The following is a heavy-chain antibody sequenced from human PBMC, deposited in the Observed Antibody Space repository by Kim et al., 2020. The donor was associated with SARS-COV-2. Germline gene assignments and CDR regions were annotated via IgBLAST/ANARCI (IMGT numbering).Heavy chain of an antibody. CDR3: ARSYSGSYQAGFDY. CDR2: ISYDGSNK. V-gene: IGHV3-30*04. CDR1: GFTFSSYA. J-gene: IGHJ4*02. D-gene: IGHD1-26*01. Sequence: GGSLRLSCAASGFTFSSYAMHWVRQAPGKGLEWVAVISYDGSNKYYADSVKGRFTISRDNSKNTLYLQMNSLRAEDTAVYYCARSYSGSYQAGFDYWGQGTLVTVSS.